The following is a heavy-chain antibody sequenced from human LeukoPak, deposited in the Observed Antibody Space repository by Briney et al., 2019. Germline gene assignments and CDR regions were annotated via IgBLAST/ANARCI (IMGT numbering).Heavy chain of an antibody. V-gene: IGHV1-24*01. Sequence: AASVKVSCKVSGYTLTELSMHWVRQAPGKGLEWMGGFDPEDGETIYAQKFQGRVTMTEDTSTDTACMELSSLRSEDTAVYYCARDGYSYDFNYFDYWGQGTLVTVSS. CDR3: ARDGYSYDFNYFDY. D-gene: IGHD5-18*01. J-gene: IGHJ4*02. CDR2: FDPEDGET. CDR1: GYTLTELS.